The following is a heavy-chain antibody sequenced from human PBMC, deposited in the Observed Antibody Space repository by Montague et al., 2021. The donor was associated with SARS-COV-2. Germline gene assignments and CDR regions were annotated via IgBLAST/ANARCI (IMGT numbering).Heavy chain of an antibody. Sequence: SETLSLTCAVSGGSVSNTDYYWGWVRRPPGKGLEWLGTTVQSGXSXYXXXXKSRLSIFVHASMNEVSLSLASVTAADTAIYYCGRGPRTRGGFDEWGQGALVTVSS. CDR2: TVQSGXS. V-gene: IGHV4-39*01. D-gene: IGHD3-10*01. CDR3: GRGPRTRGGFDE. CDR1: GGSVSNTDYY. J-gene: IGHJ4*02.